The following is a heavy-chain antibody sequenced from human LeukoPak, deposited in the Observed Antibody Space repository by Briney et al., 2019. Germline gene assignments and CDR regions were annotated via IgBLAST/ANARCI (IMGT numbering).Heavy chain of an antibody. V-gene: IGHV3-7*03. CDR3: AREVLPLHYGMDV. CDR1: GFTFGSYW. CDR2: IKQDGSEK. Sequence: GGSLRLSCAASGFTFGSYWMSWVRQAPGKGLEWVANIKQDGSEKYYVDSVKGRFTISRDNAKNSLYLQMNSLRAEDTAVYYCAREVLPLHYGMDVWGQGTTVTVSS. J-gene: IGHJ6*02. D-gene: IGHD2-15*01.